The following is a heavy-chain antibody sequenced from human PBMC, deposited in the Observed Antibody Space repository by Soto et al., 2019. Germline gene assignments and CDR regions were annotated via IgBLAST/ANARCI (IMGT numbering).Heavy chain of an antibody. CDR1: GFTFSRYG. CDR3: ARHTAGGIFTHRGALGF. V-gene: IGHV3-23*01. Sequence: EVQLLDSGGALVQPGGSWRLSWAASGFTFSRYGMTWVAQAPGQGLEWVSSISDGSGRTYYADSVKGRFTISRDNSKNTLDLQMSGLRGEDTAVYYCARHTAGGIFTHRGALGFWGQGTLVTVSS. J-gene: IGHJ4*02. D-gene: IGHD1-26*01. CDR2: ISDGSGRT.